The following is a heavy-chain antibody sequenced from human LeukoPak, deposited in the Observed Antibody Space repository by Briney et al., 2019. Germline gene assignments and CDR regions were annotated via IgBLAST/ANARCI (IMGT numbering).Heavy chain of an antibody. D-gene: IGHD2-2*01. CDR3: GRKSASRKTSEFDY. V-gene: IGHV1-2*02. Sequence: GASVKVSCKASGYTFTDYYMNWVRQAPGQGLEWMGWIHPNSGGTNYAQKFQGRVTMTRDTSISTAYMELSRLTFDATAVYYCGRKSASRKTSEFDYWGQGTLVTVSS. CDR2: IHPNSGGT. J-gene: IGHJ4*02. CDR1: GYTFTDYY.